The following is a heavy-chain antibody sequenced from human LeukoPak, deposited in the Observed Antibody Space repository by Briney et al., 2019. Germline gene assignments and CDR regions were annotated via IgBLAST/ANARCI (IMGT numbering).Heavy chain of an antibody. J-gene: IGHJ4*02. Sequence: GGSLRLSCAASRFTFSNYAMSWVRQAPGMGLEWVSAISGGGGSTYHADSVEGRFTISRDNSKNTLYLQMNSLRVEDTALYFCVKSSAAVRPYYFDFWGQGTLVTVSS. D-gene: IGHD6-6*01. V-gene: IGHV3-23*01. CDR3: VKSSAAVRPYYFDF. CDR1: RFTFSNYA. CDR2: ISGGGGST.